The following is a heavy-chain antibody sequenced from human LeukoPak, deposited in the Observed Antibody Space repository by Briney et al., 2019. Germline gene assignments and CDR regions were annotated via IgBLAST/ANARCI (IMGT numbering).Heavy chain of an antibody. CDR1: GYPFTDYA. Sequence: ASVKVSCKASGYPFTDYAMNWVRQAPGQGLEWMGWINTNSGNPTYAQGFTGRFVFSLDTSVSTAYLQISSLKAEDTAVYYCARGGIKLWFDYWGQGPWSPSPQ. CDR3: ARGGIKLWFDY. V-gene: IGHV7-4-1*02. D-gene: IGHD5-18*01. J-gene: IGHJ4*02. CDR2: INTNSGNP.